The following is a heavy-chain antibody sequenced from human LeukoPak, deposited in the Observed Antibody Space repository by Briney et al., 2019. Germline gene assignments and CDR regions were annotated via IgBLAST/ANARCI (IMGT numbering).Heavy chain of an antibody. V-gene: IGHV3-23*01. CDR2: IIASSGST. CDR3: ARFALRNYFDY. CDR1: GFSISNSA. D-gene: IGHD3-3*02. J-gene: IGHJ4*02. Sequence: GGSLRLSCAASGFSISNSAMSWVRQAPGKGLEWVSLIIASSGSTFYADSVKGRFTISRDDSKNTVYLEMNSLRAEDTAVYYCARFALRNYFDYWGRGTLVTVSS.